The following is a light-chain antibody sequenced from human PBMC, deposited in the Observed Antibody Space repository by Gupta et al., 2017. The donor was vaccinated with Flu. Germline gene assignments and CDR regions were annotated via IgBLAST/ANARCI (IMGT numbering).Light chain of an antibody. J-gene: IGLJ3*02. CDR2: DVT. Sequence: QSALTQPRSVSGSPGQSVTISCTGTSSDIGANDYVSWHQQYPGEAPRVIIYDVTKRPSGVPDRFSGSKSGNTASLTISGLQAEDEADYYCCSFQGRSGVFGGGTKVTVL. V-gene: IGLV2-11*01. CDR1: SSDIGANDY. CDR3: CSFQGRSGV.